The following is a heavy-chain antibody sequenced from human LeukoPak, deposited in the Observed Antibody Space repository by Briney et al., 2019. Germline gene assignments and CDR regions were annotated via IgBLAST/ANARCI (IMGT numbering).Heavy chain of an antibody. CDR1: GGSISSYY. Sequence: SETLSLTCTVSGGSISSYYWSWIRQPPGKGLEWIGHIYYIGSTNYNPSLKSRVTISVDTSKNQFSLKVSSVTAADTAVYYCARHNNYGSYAFDIWGQGTMVTVSS. CDR3: ARHNNYGSYAFDI. CDR2: IYYIGST. D-gene: IGHD3-10*01. J-gene: IGHJ3*02. V-gene: IGHV4-59*08.